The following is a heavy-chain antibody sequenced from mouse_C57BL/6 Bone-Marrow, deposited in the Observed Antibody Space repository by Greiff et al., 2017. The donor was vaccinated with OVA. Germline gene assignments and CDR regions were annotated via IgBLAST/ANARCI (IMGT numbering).Heavy chain of an antibody. CDR3: VRQGYYYPFAY. Sequence: EVMLVESGGGLVQPKGSLKLSCAASGFSFNTYAMNWVRQAPGKGLEWVARIRSKSNNYATYYADSVKDRFTISRDDSESMLYLQMNNLKTEDTAMYYCVRQGYYYPFAYWGQGTLVTVSA. CDR2: IRSKSNNYAT. J-gene: IGHJ3*01. D-gene: IGHD1-1*01. V-gene: IGHV10-1*01. CDR1: GFSFNTYA.